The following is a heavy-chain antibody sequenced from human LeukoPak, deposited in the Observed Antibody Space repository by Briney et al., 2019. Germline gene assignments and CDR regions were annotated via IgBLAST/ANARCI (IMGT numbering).Heavy chain of an antibody. J-gene: IGHJ6*03. D-gene: IGHD3-10*02. Sequence: ASVKVSCKVSGYTLTELSMHWVRQAPGKGLEWMGGFDPEDGETIYAQKFQGRVTMTEDTSTDTAYMELSSLRSEDTAVYYCATLFREWNYYYYYMDVWGKGTTVTVSS. CDR3: ATLFREWNYYYYYMDV. CDR1: GYTLTELS. V-gene: IGHV1-24*01. CDR2: FDPEDGET.